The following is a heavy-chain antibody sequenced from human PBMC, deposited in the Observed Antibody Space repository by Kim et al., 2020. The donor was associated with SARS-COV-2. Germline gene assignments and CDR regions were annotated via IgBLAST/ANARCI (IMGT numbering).Heavy chain of an antibody. CDR3: ARERAISGRPLDP. CDR1: GYSFTSFE. J-gene: IGHJ5*02. CDR2: IHPMTGNT. Sequence: ASVKVSCKASGYSFTSFEINWVRQAAGQGLEWMGWIHPMTGNTGYAQKFQGRVTMSRDTSTNTVYMDLSSLRSDDTAVYYCARERAISGRPLDPWGQGTLVTVS. V-gene: IGHV1-8*01. D-gene: IGHD3-10*01.